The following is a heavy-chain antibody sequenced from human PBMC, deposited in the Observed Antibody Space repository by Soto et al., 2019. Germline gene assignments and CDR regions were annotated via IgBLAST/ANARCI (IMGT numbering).Heavy chain of an antibody. CDR1: GYTFTSYY. Sequence: GASVKVSCKASGYTFTSYYIQWVRQAPGQGLEWMGIINPSGGSTNYAQKFQGRVTITADESTSTAYMELSSLRSEDTAVYYCAISKQCLTQNWFAPWGQGTLVPVSS. D-gene: IGHD6-19*01. CDR3: AISKQCLTQNWFAP. V-gene: IGHV1-46*01. CDR2: INPSGGST. J-gene: IGHJ5*02.